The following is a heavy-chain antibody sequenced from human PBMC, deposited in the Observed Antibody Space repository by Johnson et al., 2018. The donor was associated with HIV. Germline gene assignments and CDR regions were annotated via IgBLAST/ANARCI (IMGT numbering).Heavy chain of an antibody. CDR2: IKGDGSEK. D-gene: IGHD1-26*01. CDR3: ARGLRVGAIDAFDI. V-gene: IGHV3-7*05. CDR1: GFIFSNYW. J-gene: IGHJ3*02. Sequence: EVLLLESGGGLVQRGGSLRLSCAGSGFIFSNYWMNWVRQAPGKGLEWVSNIKGDGSEKYYVDSVKGRFTISRDNAKNSLYVQMNSLRAEDTAVYYCARGLRVGAIDAFDIWGQGTTVTVSS.